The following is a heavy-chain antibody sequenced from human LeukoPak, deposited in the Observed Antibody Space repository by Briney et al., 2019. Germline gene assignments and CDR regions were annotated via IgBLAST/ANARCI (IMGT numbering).Heavy chain of an antibody. V-gene: IGHV4-38-2*02. CDR1: GYSISSGYH. D-gene: IGHD3-22*01. Sequence: PSETLSLTCTVSGYSISSGYHWGWIRQPPGKGLEWIGSICHSGSTYYNPSLKSRVTISVDTSKNQFSLKLRSVTAADTAVYYCARVVQSTDSSGFYLPEYFQHWGQGTLVTVSS. J-gene: IGHJ1*01. CDR3: ARVVQSTDSSGFYLPEYFQH. CDR2: ICHSGST.